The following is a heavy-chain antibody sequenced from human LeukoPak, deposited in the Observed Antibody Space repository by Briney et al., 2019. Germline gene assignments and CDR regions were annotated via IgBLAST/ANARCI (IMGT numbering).Heavy chain of an antibody. D-gene: IGHD2-2*01. CDR1: GYTFTSYD. CDR2: MDPNSGNT. CDR3: ATDCSSTSCQSPYYFDY. J-gene: IGHJ4*02. V-gene: IGHV1-8*01. Sequence: ASVKVSCKASGYTFTSYDINWVRQATGQGLEWMGWMDPNSGNTGYAQKFQGRVTMTRNTSISTAYMELSSLRSEDTAVYYCATDCSSTSCQSPYYFDYWGQGTLVTVSS.